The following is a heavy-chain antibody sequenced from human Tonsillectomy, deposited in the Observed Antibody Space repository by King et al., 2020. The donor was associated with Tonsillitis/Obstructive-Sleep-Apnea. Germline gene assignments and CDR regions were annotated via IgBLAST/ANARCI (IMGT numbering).Heavy chain of an antibody. V-gene: IGHV4-59*01. Sequence: LQLQESGPGLVKPSETLSLTCTVSGGSISSYYWSWIRQSPGKGLEWIAYIDYSGSTNYNPSLKSRVIISVDTSKNQFSLRLNSVTAADTALYYCAREGAVMNAFDIWGQGKMVTVSS. CDR2: IDYSGST. CDR1: GGSISSYY. CDR3: AREGAVMNAFDI. D-gene: IGHD2-8*01. J-gene: IGHJ3*02.